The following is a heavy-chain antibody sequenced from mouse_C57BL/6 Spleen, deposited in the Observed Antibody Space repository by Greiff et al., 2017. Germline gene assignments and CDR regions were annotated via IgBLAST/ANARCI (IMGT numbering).Heavy chain of an antibody. V-gene: IGHV5-17*01. Sequence: EVQLQESGGGLVKPGGSLKLSCAASGFTFSDYGMHWVRQAPEKGLEWVAYISSGRSTIYYADTVKGRFTITRDNAKNTLFLQMTSLMSEDTAMYYFANTYSCCCSALPYYALDYWGQGTSVTVSS. D-gene: IGHD1-1*01. CDR1: GFTFSDYG. CDR2: ISSGRSTI. J-gene: IGHJ4*01. CDR3: ANTYSCCCSALPYYALDY.